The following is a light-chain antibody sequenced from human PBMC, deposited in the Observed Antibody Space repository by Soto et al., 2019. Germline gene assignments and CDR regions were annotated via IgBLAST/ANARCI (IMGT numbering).Light chain of an antibody. J-gene: IGLJ3*02. Sequence: QSALTQPRSVSGSPGQSVTISCTGTNSDIGGYNYVSWYQQHPGKAPKVMIYGVNRRPSGVPDRFSGSKSGNTASLTISGLQAEDEADYYCCSYAGRYNFWVFGGGTKLTVL. V-gene: IGLV2-11*01. CDR3: CSYAGRYNFWV. CDR2: GVN. CDR1: NSDIGGYNY.